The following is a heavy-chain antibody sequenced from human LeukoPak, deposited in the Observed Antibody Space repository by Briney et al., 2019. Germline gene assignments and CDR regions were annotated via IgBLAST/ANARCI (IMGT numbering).Heavy chain of an antibody. J-gene: IGHJ4*02. CDR3: ARGPEDYGDYDGLIDY. D-gene: IGHD4-17*01. V-gene: IGHV3-11*06. CDR1: GFTFSDYY. CDR2: ISSSSSYT. Sequence: GGSLRLSCAASGFTFSDYYMSWTRQVPGKGLEWVSYISSSSSYTNYADSVKGRFTISRDNAKNSLYLQMNSLRAEDTAVYYCARGPEDYGDYDGLIDYWGQGTLVTVSS.